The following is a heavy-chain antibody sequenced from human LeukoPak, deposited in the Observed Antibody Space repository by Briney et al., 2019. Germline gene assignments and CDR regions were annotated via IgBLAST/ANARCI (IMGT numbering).Heavy chain of an antibody. V-gene: IGHV4-30-4*01. J-gene: IGHJ4*02. CDR2: IYYSGST. Sequence: SETLSLTCTVSGGSISSGDYYWSWIRQPPGKGLEWIGYIYYSGSTYYNPSLKSRVTISVDTSKNQFSLKLSSVTAADTAVYYCARALGVYSSSAHAYWGQGTLVTVSS. CDR1: GGSISSGDYY. CDR3: ARALGVYSSSAHAY. D-gene: IGHD6-13*01.